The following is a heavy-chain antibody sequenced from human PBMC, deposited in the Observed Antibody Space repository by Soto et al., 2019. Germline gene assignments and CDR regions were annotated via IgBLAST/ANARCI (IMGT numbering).Heavy chain of an antibody. V-gene: IGHV4-39*01. CDR2: IYYSGST. J-gene: IGHJ6*02. Sequence: PSETLSLTCTVSGGSISSSSYYWGWIRQTPGKGLEWIGSIYYSGSTYYNPSLKSRVTISVDTSKNQFSLKLSSVTAADTAVYNYARQGYSSRSGDYYYYGMDVWGQGTTVTVSS. D-gene: IGHD6-19*01. CDR1: GGSISSSSYY. CDR3: ARQGYSSRSGDYYYYGMDV.